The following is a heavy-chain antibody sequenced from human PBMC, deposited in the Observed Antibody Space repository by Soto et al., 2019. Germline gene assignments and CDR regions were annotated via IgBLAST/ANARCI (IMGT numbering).Heavy chain of an antibody. CDR1: GFTFSNAW. J-gene: IGHJ3*02. CDR2: IKSKTDGGTT. D-gene: IGHD3-10*01. Sequence: EVQLVESGGGLVKPGGSLRLSCAASGFTFSNAWMDWVRQAPGKGLEWVGRIKSKTDGGTTDYAAPVKGRFTISRDDSKNTLYLQMNSLKTEDTAVYYCTTDLALWFGELWDRFAFDIWGQGTMVTVSS. CDR3: TTDLALWFGELWDRFAFDI. V-gene: IGHV3-15*07.